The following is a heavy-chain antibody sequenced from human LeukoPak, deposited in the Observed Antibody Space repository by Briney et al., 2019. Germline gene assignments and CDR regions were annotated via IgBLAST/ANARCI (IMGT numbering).Heavy chain of an antibody. CDR1: GFTFSSYA. J-gene: IGHJ4*02. V-gene: IGHV3-30-3*01. CDR3: AKELLEQWLVLEVRYYFDY. Sequence: PGGSLRLSCAASGFTFSSYAMHWVRQAPGKGLEWVAVISYDGSNKYYADSVKGRFTISRDNSKNTLYLQMNSLRAEDTAVYYCAKELLEQWLVLEVRYYFDYWGQGTLVTVSS. D-gene: IGHD6-19*01. CDR2: ISYDGSNK.